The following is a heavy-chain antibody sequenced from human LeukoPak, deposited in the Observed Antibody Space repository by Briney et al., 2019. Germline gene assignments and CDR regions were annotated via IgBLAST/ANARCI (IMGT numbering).Heavy chain of an antibody. CDR1: GFTVSSNY. D-gene: IGHD3-22*01. V-gene: IGHV3-53*01. Sequence: PGGSLRLSCAASGFTVSSNYMSWVRQAPGKGLEWVSVIYSGGSTYYADSVKGRFTISRDNSKNTLYLQMNSLRAEDTAVYYCARVVVNYFDYWGQGTLLTVSS. CDR2: IYSGGST. CDR3: ARVVVNYFDY. J-gene: IGHJ4*02.